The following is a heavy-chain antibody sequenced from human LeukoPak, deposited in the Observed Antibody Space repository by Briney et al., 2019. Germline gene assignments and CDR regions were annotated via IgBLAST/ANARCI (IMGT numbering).Heavy chain of an antibody. Sequence: GGSLRLSCAVSGLTFSSSWMDWVRQAPGKGLEWVASINPDGNKKYSADSVKGRFTISRDNSKNTLYLQMNSLRAEDTAVYYCAKEPHRGIWQQLADYYYYGMDVWGQGTTVTVSS. J-gene: IGHJ6*02. CDR3: AKEPHRGIWQQLADYYYYGMDV. CDR2: INPDGNKK. D-gene: IGHD6-13*01. CDR1: GLTFSSSW. V-gene: IGHV3-7*01.